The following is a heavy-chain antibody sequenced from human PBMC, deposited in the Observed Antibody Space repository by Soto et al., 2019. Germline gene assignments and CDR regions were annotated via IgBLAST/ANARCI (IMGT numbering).Heavy chain of an antibody. V-gene: IGHV4-59*08. Sequence: QVQLQESGPGLVKPSETLSLTCTVAGGYISSYYWSWIRQPPGKGLERIGYIYYSGTTNYNPSLKSRVTISVGTSKNPFALKLNTVTAEDTAVYYCARLTPPGSSSGYLAWYFDFWGRGTLVTVSS. CDR1: GGYISSYY. CDR3: ARLTPPGSSSGYLAWYFDF. D-gene: IGHD6-13*01. J-gene: IGHJ2*01. CDR2: IYYSGTT.